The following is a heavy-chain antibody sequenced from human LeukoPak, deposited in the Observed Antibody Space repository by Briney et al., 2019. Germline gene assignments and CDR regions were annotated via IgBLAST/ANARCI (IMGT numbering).Heavy chain of an antibody. CDR2: LSVISGRA. CDR1: GCTFTEYY. J-gene: IGHJ4*02. Sequence: ASVNVSCKASGCTFTEYYIQWVGQAPGRGVEWLGWLSVISGRANYAKKFEGRVSLTRDTATSTAYMELASLTSGDTAFYFCARGSPRRLTTCLLFDLWGQGALVTVSS. D-gene: IGHD2/OR15-2a*01. V-gene: IGHV1-2*02. CDR3: ARGSPRRLTTCLLFDL.